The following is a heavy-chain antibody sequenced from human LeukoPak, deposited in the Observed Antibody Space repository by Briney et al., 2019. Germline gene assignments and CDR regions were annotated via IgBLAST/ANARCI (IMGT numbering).Heavy chain of an antibody. CDR1: GGTFSSYA. Sequence: SVTVSCKASGGTFSSYAISWVRQAPGQGLEWMGGIIPIFGTANYAQKFQGRVTITADESTSTAYMELSSLRSEDTAVYYCARGVGEMATSDYFDYWGQGTLVTVSS. D-gene: IGHD5-24*01. CDR2: IIPIFGTA. V-gene: IGHV1-69*13. CDR3: ARGVGEMATSDYFDY. J-gene: IGHJ4*02.